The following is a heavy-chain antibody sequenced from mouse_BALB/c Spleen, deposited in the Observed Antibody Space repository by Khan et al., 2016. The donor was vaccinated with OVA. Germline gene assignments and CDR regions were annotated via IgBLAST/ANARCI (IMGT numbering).Heavy chain of an antibody. CDR2: IDPENGDN. J-gene: IGHJ2*01. Sequence: VQLQQSGAELVRSGASVKLSCTASGFNIKDYYMYWVKQRPAQGLEWIGWIDPENGDNEYAPKLKGKATMTADTSSNTAYLQLSSLTSEDTAVYYGNANYNGSSFDNWGQGTTLTVSS. V-gene: IGHV14-4*02. CDR1: GFNIKDYY. CDR3: NANYNGSSFDN. D-gene: IGHD1-1*01.